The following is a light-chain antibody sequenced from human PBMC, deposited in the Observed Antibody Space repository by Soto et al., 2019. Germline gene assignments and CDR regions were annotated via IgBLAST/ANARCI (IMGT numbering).Light chain of an antibody. V-gene: IGKV3-20*01. Sequence: EIVLTQSPGTLSLSPGERATLSCRASQSVSSSFLGWYQQKPGQAPRLLIYGASSRATGIPDRFSGSGSGTDFTLTISRLESEDFEVYYCQQYGTSPWTFGQGTKVDIK. CDR3: QQYGTSPWT. J-gene: IGKJ1*01. CDR2: GAS. CDR1: QSVSSSF.